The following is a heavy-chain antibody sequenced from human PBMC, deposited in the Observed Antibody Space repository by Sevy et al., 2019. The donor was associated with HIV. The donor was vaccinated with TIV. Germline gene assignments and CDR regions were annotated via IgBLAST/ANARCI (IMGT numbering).Heavy chain of an antibody. J-gene: IGHJ6*03. V-gene: IGHV1-69*13. CDR2: IIPIFGTA. CDR3: ARDLGIAAAAGYYYYMDV. CDR1: GGTFSSYA. Sequence: ASVKVSCKASGGTFSSYAISWVRQAPGQGLEWMGRIIPIFGTANYAQKFQGRVTITADESTGTVYMELSSLRSEDTAVYYCARDLGIAAAAGYYYYMDVWGKGTTVTVSS. D-gene: IGHD6-13*01.